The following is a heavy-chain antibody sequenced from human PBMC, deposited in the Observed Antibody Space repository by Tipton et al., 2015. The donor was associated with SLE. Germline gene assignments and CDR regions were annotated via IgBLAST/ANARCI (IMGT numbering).Heavy chain of an antibody. V-gene: IGHV4-59*01. CDR3: ARGLWGYYYYMDV. J-gene: IGHJ6*03. D-gene: IGHD3-16*01. Sequence: TLSLTCTVSGGSISSYYWSWIRQPPGKGLEWIGYIYYSGSTNYNPSLKSRVTISVDTSKNQFSLKLSSVTAADTAMYYCARGLWGYYYYMDVWGKGTTVTVSS. CDR2: IYYSGST. CDR1: GGSISSYY.